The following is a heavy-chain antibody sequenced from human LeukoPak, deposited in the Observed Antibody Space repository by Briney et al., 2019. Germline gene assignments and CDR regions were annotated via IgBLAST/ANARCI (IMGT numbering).Heavy chain of an antibody. D-gene: IGHD6-13*01. CDR2: ISYDGSNK. J-gene: IGHJ4*02. Sequence: GRSLTLSCAASGFTFSSYGMHWVRQAPGKGLEWVALISYDGSNKYYADSVKGRFTISRDNSKNTLYLQMNSLRAEGTAVYYCAKGGSSSTWYSSADYWGQGTLVTVSS. CDR3: AKGGSSSTWYSSADY. CDR1: GFTFSSYG. V-gene: IGHV3-30*18.